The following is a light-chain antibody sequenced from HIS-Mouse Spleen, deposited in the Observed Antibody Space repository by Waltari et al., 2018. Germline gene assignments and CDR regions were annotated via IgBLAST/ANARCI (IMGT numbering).Light chain of an antibody. V-gene: IGKV1-9*01. J-gene: IGKJ1*01. CDR1: QGIRSY. Sequence: DIQLTQSPSFLSASVGDRVTITCRASQGIRSYLAWYQHKPGKAPKLLIYAASTLQSGVPSRFSGSGSGTEFTLTISSLQPEDFATYYCQQLNSYPPTFGQGTKVEIK. CDR2: AAS. CDR3: QQLNSYPPT.